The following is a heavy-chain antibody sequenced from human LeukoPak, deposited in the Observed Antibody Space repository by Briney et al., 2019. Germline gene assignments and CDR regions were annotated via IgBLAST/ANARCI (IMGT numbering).Heavy chain of an antibody. CDR3: ARRDYYYYMDV. V-gene: IGHV3-7*01. J-gene: IGHJ6*03. Sequence: GGSLRLSCAASGFTFSSYWMSWVRQAPGEGLGWVANIKQDGSEKYYVDSVKGRFTISRDNAKNSLYLQMNSLRAEDTAVYYCARRDYYYYMDVWGKGTTVTVSS. CDR2: IKQDGSEK. CDR1: GFTFSSYW.